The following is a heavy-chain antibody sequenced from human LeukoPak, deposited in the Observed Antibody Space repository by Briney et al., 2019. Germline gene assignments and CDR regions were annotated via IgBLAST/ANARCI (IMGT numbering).Heavy chain of an antibody. Sequence: GASVKVSCKVSGYTHTELSMHWVRQAPGKGLEWMGIINPSGGSTSYAQKFQGRVTMTRDTSTSTVYMELSSLRSEDTAVYYCARVGGQQLVREDYWGQGTLVTVSS. J-gene: IGHJ4*02. CDR3: ARVGGQQLVREDY. D-gene: IGHD6-13*01. CDR1: GYTHTELS. CDR2: INPSGGST. V-gene: IGHV1-46*01.